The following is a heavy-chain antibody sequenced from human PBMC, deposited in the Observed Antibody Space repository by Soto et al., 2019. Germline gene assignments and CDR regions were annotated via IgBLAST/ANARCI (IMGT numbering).Heavy chain of an antibody. J-gene: IGHJ3*02. D-gene: IGHD3-3*01. V-gene: IGHV3-9*01. CDR2: ISWNSGNI. Sequence: EVQLVESGGGLVQPGRSLRLSCVASGFSFGDYGMHWVRQAPGRGPEWVSGISWNSGNIGYAETVKGRFTISRDNAKNSLYLQMNSLRAEDTALYYCVKDGLTSVFGLVHDGSDIWGQGTMVTVSS. CDR3: VKDGLTSVFGLVHDGSDI. CDR1: GFSFGDYG.